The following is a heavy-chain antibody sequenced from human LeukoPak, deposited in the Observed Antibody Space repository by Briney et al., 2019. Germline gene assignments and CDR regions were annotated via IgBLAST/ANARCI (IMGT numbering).Heavy chain of an antibody. D-gene: IGHD1-26*01. CDR1: GFTFSSFE. CDR3: AKARGGTYQTYFFDY. V-gene: IGHV3-23*01. J-gene: IGHJ4*02. CDR2: SGSGGDI. Sequence: QSGGSLRLSCAASGFTFSSFEMSWVRQAPGKGLEWVSLSGSGGDIYYVDSVKGRFTISRDNSKNTLYLQMNSLRAEDTAVYYCAKARGGTYQTYFFDYWGQGTLVTVSS.